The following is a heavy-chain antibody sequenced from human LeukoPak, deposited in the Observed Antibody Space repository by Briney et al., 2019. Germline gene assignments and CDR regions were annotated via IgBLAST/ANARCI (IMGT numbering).Heavy chain of an antibody. Sequence: GGSLRLSCAASGFTFSSYAMSWVRQAPGKGLEWVSAISGSGGSTYYADSVKGRFTVSRDNSKNTLYLQMSSLRAEDTAEYYCARSSSSGWQDFDYWGQGTLVTVSS. CDR1: GFTFSSYA. V-gene: IGHV3-23*01. CDR3: ARSSSSGWQDFDY. J-gene: IGHJ4*02. CDR2: ISGSGGST. D-gene: IGHD6-19*01.